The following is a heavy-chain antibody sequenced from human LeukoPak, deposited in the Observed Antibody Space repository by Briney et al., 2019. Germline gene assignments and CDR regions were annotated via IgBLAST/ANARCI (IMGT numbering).Heavy chain of an antibody. V-gene: IGHV3-23*01. CDR2: ITTSDGNT. D-gene: IGHD7-27*01. CDR1: GFTFSSYT. Sequence: GGSLRLSRAASGFTFSSYTMSWVRQAPGKGLEWVSTITTSDGNTYYADSVKGRFTVSRDNSKNTLFLQMNSLRAEDTAVYYCAKDGGLWVSAHWGDSWGRGTLVTVSS. CDR3: AKDGGLWVSAHWGDS. J-gene: IGHJ4*02.